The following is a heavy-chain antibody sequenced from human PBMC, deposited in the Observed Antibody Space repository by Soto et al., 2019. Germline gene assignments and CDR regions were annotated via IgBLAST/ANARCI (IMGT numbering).Heavy chain of an antibody. CDR1: GGTFSSYT. CDR3: ARDKALPGIYYYYYMDV. J-gene: IGHJ6*03. Sequence: QVQLVQSGAEVKKPGSSVKVSCKASGGTFSSYTISWVRQAPGQGLEWMGRIIPILGIANYAQKFQGRVKIPADKSTSTAYMELSSLRSEDTAVYYCARDKALPGIYYYYYMDVWGKGTTVTVSS. V-gene: IGHV1-69*08. D-gene: IGHD3-10*01. CDR2: IIPILGIA.